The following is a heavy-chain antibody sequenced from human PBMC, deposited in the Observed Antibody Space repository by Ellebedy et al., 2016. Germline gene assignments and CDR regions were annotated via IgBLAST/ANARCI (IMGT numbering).Heavy chain of an antibody. Sequence: SETLSLXXAVSGGSISSGGYSWSWIRQPPGKGLEWIGYIYHSGSTYYNPSLKSRVTISVDRSKNQFSLKLSSVTAADTAVYYCARDSSYDILTGYYPPDAFDIWGQGTMVTVSS. V-gene: IGHV4-30-2*01. J-gene: IGHJ3*02. CDR3: ARDSSYDILTGYYPPDAFDI. CDR2: IYHSGST. CDR1: GGSISSGGYS. D-gene: IGHD3-9*01.